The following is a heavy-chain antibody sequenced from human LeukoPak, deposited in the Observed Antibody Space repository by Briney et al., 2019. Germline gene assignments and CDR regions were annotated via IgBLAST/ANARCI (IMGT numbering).Heavy chain of an antibody. CDR2: INPDSGGT. CDR1: ASTFTDYY. Sequence: ASVTVSCQASASTFTDYYMHWVRQAPGQGLEWMGWINPDSGGTKYARNIQGRVTLTTDTSISTAYLQWSSLKASDTAMYYCARLVKYSKAFDIWGQGTMVTVSS. CDR3: ARLVKYSKAFDI. V-gene: IGHV1-2*02. D-gene: IGHD3-9*01. J-gene: IGHJ3*02.